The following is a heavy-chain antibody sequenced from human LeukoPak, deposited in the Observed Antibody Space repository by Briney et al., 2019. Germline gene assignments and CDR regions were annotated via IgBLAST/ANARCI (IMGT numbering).Heavy chain of an antibody. J-gene: IGHJ4*02. CDR2: ISRSGGST. Sequence: GGSLRLSCAASAFTFSSYAMSWVRQAPGKGLEWVSAISRSGGSTYYADSVKGRFTISRDNSKNTLYLQMNSLRAEDTAVYYCANYRSRFGESNPQYFDYWGQGTLVTVSS. V-gene: IGHV3-23*01. D-gene: IGHD3-10*01. CDR3: ANYRSRFGESNPQYFDY. CDR1: AFTFSSYA.